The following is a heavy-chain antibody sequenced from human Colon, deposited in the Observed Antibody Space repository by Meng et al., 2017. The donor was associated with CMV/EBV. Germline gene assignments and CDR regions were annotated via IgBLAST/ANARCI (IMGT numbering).Heavy chain of an antibody. J-gene: IGHJ4*02. V-gene: IGHV1-8*02. Sequence: ASVKVSCKASGYTFTGYYMHWVRQAPGQGLEWMGWMNPNSGNTGYAQKFQGRVTMTRNTSISTAYMELSSLRSEDTAVYYCATADLLWTPLDYWGQGPLVTVSS. CDR3: ATADLLWTPLDY. CDR2: MNPNSGNT. D-gene: IGHD3-10*01. CDR1: GYTFTGYY.